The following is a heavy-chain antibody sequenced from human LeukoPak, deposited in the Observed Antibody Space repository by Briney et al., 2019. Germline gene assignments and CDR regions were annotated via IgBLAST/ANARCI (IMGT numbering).Heavy chain of an antibody. Sequence: GGSLRLSCAASGFTFSDHYMDWVRQAPGKGLEWVGRTRNKANSYTTEYAASVKGRFTISRDDSKNSLYLQMNSLKTEDTAVYYCAREGSEEVIATYYYYYMDVWGKGTTVTVSS. CDR1: GFTFSDHY. J-gene: IGHJ6*03. CDR2: TRNKANSYTT. CDR3: AREGSEEVIATYYYYYMDV. V-gene: IGHV3-72*01. D-gene: IGHD2-21*01.